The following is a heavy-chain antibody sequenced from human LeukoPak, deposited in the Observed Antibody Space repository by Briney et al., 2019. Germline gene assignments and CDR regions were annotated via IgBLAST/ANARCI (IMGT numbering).Heavy chain of an antibody. D-gene: IGHD3-22*01. Sequence: ASVKVSCKASGYTFTSYGISWVRQAPGQGLEWMGWISAYNGNTNYAQKLQSRVTMTTDTSTSTAYMEVRSLRSDDTAVYYCARRWGLVTMIVGGFDPWGQGTLVTVSS. CDR2: ISAYNGNT. CDR1: GYTFTSYG. V-gene: IGHV1-18*01. CDR3: ARRWGLVTMIVGGFDP. J-gene: IGHJ5*02.